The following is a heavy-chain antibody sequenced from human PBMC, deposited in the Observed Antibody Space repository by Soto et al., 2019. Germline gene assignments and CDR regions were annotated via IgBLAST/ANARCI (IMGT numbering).Heavy chain of an antibody. CDR2: IIPIFGTA. D-gene: IGHD2-2*01. V-gene: IGHV1-69*13. Sequence: SVKVSCKASGGTFSSYAISWMRQAPGQGLEWMGGIIPIFGTANYAQKFQGRVTITADESTSTAYMELSSLRSEDTAVYYCARRFWCISTSCYDDPNYYGMDVWG. CDR3: ARRFWCISTSCYDDPNYYGMDV. J-gene: IGHJ6*02. CDR1: GGTFSSYA.